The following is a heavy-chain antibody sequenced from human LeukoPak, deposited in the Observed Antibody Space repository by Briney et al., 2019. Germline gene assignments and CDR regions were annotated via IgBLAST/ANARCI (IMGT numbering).Heavy chain of an antibody. D-gene: IGHD3-22*01. CDR2: INHSGST. CDR3: ARVSRGLAYYYASSGYSY. V-gene: IGHV4-34*01. J-gene: IGHJ4*02. CDR1: GGSFSGYY. Sequence: KSSETLSLTCAVYGGSFSGYYWSWIRQPPGKGLEWIGEINHSGSTNYNPSLKSRVTISVDTSKNQFSLKLSSVTAADTAVYYCARVSRGLAYYYASSGYSYWGQGTLVTASS.